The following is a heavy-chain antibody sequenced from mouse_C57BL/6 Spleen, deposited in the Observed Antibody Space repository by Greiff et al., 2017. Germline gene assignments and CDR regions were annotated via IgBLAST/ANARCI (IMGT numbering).Heavy chain of an antibody. V-gene: IGHV1-64*01. J-gene: IGHJ3*01. CDR3: ARIDYGSSYVFAY. D-gene: IGHD1-1*01. CDR1: GYTFTSYW. CDR2: IHPNSGST. Sequence: QVQLQQPGAELVKPGASVKLSCKASGYTFTSYWMHWVKQRPGQGLEWIGMIHPNSGSTNYNEKFKSKATLTVDKSSSTAYMQLSSLTSEDSAFYFCARIDYGSSYVFAYWGQGTLVTFSA.